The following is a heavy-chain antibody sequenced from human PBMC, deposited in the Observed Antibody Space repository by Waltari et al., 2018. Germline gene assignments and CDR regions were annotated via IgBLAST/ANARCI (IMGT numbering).Heavy chain of an antibody. CDR3: AKVDTAMVGD. CDR2: VYYSGST. CDR1: GGSISSSSYY. V-gene: IGHV4-39*07. D-gene: IGHD5-18*01. Sequence: QLQLQESGPGLVKPSETLSLTCTVSGGSISSSSYYWGWIRQPPGKGLEWIGGVYYSGSTYYNPSLKSRGTISVDTSKNQFSLKLSSVTAADTAVYYCAKVDTAMVGDWGQGTLVTVSS. J-gene: IGHJ4*02.